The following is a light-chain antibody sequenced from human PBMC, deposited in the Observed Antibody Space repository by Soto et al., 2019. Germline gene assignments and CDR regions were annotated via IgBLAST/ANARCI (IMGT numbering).Light chain of an antibody. CDR1: STDVGNYNY. V-gene: IGLV2-8*01. CDR2: DVN. CDR3: SSYASSNNWV. Sequence: QSALTQPPSASGSPGQSLTISCTGTSTDVGNYNYVSWYQQHPGKAPKLMISDVNRRPSGVPDRFSGSKSGNTASLTVSGLQAEDEADYYCSSYASSNNWVFGGGTKVTVL. J-gene: IGLJ3*02.